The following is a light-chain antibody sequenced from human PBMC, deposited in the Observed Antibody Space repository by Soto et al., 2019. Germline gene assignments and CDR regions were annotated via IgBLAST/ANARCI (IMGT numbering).Light chain of an antibody. J-gene: IGLJ2*01. V-gene: IGLV2-14*01. Sequence: QSALTQPASVSGSPGQSITISCTGTSSDVGGYNYVSWYQHHPGKAPKVMIYEVSNRPSGISNRFSGSKSGNTASLTISGLQAEDEADYYCSSYTSNSTSVVFGGGTKLTVL. CDR2: EVS. CDR3: SSYTSNSTSVV. CDR1: SSDVGGYNY.